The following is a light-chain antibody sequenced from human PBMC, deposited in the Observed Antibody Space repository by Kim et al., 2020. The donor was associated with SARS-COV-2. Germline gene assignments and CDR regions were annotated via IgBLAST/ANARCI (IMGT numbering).Light chain of an antibody. J-gene: IGLJ3*02. CDR2: DVS. Sequence: QSVLTQPASVSGSPGQSITISCTGTSSDVGHDKFVSWFQQHPGKAPKLMMYDVSKRPSGVSDRFSGSKSGNTASLTISGLRAEDEADYYCSSYTTSSTWVFGGGTQLTVL. V-gene: IGLV2-14*01. CDR3: SSYTTSSTWV. CDR1: SSDVGHDKF.